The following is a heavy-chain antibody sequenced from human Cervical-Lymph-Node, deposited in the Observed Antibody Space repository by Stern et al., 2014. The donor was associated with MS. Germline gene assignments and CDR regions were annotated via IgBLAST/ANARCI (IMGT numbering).Heavy chain of an antibody. Sequence: QVQLVESGSELRKPGASVKVSCKASGYTFISYAMNWVRQAPGQGLEWMGWIDTNTGDPTYAQGFTGRFVFSLDTSVSTAYLQINSLKAEDTAVYYCARIGTQPARYIDYWGQGTLVTVSS. V-gene: IGHV7-4-1*02. J-gene: IGHJ4*02. D-gene: IGHD1/OR15-1a*01. CDR1: GYTFISYA. CDR3: ARIGTQPARYIDY. CDR2: IDTNTGDP.